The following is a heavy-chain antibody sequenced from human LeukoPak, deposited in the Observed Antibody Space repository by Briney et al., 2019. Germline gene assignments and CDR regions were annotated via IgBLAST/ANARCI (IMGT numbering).Heavy chain of an antibody. D-gene: IGHD4-17*01. CDR1: GFSFRSYE. CDR2: IDRSARTI. V-gene: IGHV3-48*03. J-gene: IGHJ4*02. CDR3: AKDLTVFNSDY. Sequence: GGSLRLSCAASGFSFRSYEMNWVRQAPGKGLEWVAYIDRSARTIYYADSVKGRFTISRDNSKNTLYLQMNSLRAEDTAVYYCAKDLTVFNSDYWGQGTLVTVSS.